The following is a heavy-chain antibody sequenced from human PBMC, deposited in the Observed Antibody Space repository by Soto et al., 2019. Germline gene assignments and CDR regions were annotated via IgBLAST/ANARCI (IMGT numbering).Heavy chain of an antibody. D-gene: IGHD2-2*01. CDR2: ISHDGSNK. CDR1: GFTFSSSG. Sequence: QVQLVESGGGVVQPGSSLRLSCAASGFTFSSSGIHWVRQAPGKGLEWVGVISHDGSNKYYGDSVKGRFTISSDNAKNQLYLQMNSMSAEDTAVYYCAKDNCISTSCYRLYNWFDPWGQGTLVTVSS. CDR3: AKDNCISTSCYRLYNWFDP. J-gene: IGHJ5*02. V-gene: IGHV3-30*18.